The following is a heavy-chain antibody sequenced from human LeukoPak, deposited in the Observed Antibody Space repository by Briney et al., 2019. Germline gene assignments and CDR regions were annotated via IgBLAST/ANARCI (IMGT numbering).Heavy chain of an antibody. CDR3: ARLVVSSGYRRGVIDY. CDR1: GGSISSSSYY. D-gene: IGHD3-22*01. CDR2: IYYSGST. J-gene: IGHJ4*02. Sequence: SETLSLTCTVSGGSISSSSYYWGWIRQPPGKGLEWIGSIYYSGSTYYNPSLKSRVTISVDTSKNQFSLKLCSVTAADTAVYYCARLVVSSGYRRGVIDYWGQGTLVTVSS. V-gene: IGHV4-39*01.